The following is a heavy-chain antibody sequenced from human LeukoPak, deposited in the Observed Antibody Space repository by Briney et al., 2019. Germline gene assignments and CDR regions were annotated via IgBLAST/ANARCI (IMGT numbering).Heavy chain of an antibody. D-gene: IGHD3-9*01. CDR3: AKGKYYDILTGYLCFDY. Sequence: GGSLRLSCAASGYTFSSYAMSWVRQAPGKGLEWVSAISGSGGSTYYADSVKGRFTISRDNSKNTLYLQMNSLRAEDTAVYYCAKGKYYDILTGYLCFDYWGQGTLVTVSS. V-gene: IGHV3-23*01. J-gene: IGHJ4*02. CDR2: ISGSGGST. CDR1: GYTFSSYA.